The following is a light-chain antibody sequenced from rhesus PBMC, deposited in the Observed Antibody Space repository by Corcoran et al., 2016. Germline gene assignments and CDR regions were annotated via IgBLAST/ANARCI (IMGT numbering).Light chain of an antibody. CDR1: QGISNY. Sequence: DIQMTQSPSSLSASVGDRVTITCRASQGISNYLSWYQQKAGKPPKRLIYAASSLQSGVPSRFSGSGSGTECTLTISSRQPEDFAAYYCLHYNSEPYSCGQGTKVEIK. V-gene: IGKV1-36*01. J-gene: IGKJ2*01. CDR3: LHYNSEPYS. CDR2: AAS.